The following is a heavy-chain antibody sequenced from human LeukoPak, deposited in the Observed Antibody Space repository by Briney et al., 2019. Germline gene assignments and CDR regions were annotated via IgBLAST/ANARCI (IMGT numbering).Heavy chain of an antibody. Sequence: GRSLRLSCAASGFTFSSYGMHWVRQAPGKGLEWVAVIWYDGSNKYYADSVKGRFTISRDNSKNTLYLQMNSLRAEDTAVYYCARDLSGYCSGGSCYIFDYWGQGTLVTVSS. CDR3: ARDLSGYCSGGSCYIFDY. V-gene: IGHV3-33*01. D-gene: IGHD2-15*01. CDR2: IWYDGSNK. CDR1: GFTFSSYG. J-gene: IGHJ4*02.